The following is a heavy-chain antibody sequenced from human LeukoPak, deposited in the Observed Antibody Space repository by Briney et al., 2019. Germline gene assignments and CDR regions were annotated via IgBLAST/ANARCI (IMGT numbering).Heavy chain of an antibody. Sequence: GGSLRLSCAASGFTFDDYAMHWVRQAPGKGLEWVSLISWDGGSTYYADSVKGRFTISRDNSKNSLHLQMNSLRAEDTALYYCVRSVGKTNWFGPWGQGTLVTVSS. CDR2: ISWDGGST. CDR3: VRSVGKTNWFGP. CDR1: GFTFDDYA. V-gene: IGHV3-43D*03. D-gene: IGHD1-26*01. J-gene: IGHJ5*02.